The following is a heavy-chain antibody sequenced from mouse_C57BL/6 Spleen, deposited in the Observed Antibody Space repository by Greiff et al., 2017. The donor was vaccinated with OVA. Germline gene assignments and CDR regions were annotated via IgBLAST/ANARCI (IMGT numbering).Heavy chain of an antibody. Sequence: DVQLQESEGGLVQPGSSMKLSCTASGFTFSDYYMAWVRQVPEKGLEWVANINYDGSSTYYLDSLKSRFIISRDNAKNILYLQMSSLKSEDTATYYCARDRGYGSLDYWGQGTTLTVSS. V-gene: IGHV5-16*01. D-gene: IGHD1-1*01. CDR3: ARDRGYGSLDY. CDR2: INYDGSST. J-gene: IGHJ2*01. CDR1: GFTFSDYY.